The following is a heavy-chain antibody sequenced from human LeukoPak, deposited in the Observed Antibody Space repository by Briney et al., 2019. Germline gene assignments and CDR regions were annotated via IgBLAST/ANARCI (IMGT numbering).Heavy chain of an antibody. CDR2: IYSGGST. J-gene: IGHJ2*01. Sequence: GGSLRLSCAASGFSVSSNYMSWVRQAPGKGLEGVSVIYSGGSTYYADSVKGRFTISRDSSKNTLYLQMNSLRAEDTAVYYCARDYDSSGYHYWYFDLWGRGTLVTVSS. V-gene: IGHV3-53*01. CDR3: ARDYDSSGYHYWYFDL. D-gene: IGHD3-22*01. CDR1: GFSVSSNY.